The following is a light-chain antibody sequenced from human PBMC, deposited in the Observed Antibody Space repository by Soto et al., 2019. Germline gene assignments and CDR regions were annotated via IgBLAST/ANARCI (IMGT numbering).Light chain of an antibody. CDR1: SSNIGTNN. J-gene: IGLJ3*02. CDR2: RNN. CDR3: AAWDDSLSAWV. V-gene: IGLV1-47*01. Sequence: QAVVTQPPSASGTPGQRVTISCSGSSSNIGTNNVHWFQQFPGTAPNLLIYRNNRRPSGVPDRFSGSKSGTSAPLAISGLRSEDEADYYCAAWDDSLSAWVFGGGTKLTVL.